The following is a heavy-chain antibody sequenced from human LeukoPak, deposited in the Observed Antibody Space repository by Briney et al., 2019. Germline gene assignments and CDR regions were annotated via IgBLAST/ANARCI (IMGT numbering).Heavy chain of an antibody. V-gene: IGHV3-15*01. J-gene: IGHJ4*02. Sequence: GGSLTLSRAPSGFSLRKAYMSWLRQAPRKGVTWVVCIRSETDSGTIDYTAPVTDIFTSSRDDSTNTLYLQMTSLKTEDTAVCYCTSAVAGTGSIDYWGQGTLVTVSS. CDR2: IRSETDSGTI. CDR1: GFSLRKAY. D-gene: IGHD6-19*01. CDR3: TSAVAGTGSIDY.